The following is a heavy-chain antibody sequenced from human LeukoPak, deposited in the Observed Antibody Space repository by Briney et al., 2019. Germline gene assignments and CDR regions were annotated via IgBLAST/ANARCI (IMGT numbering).Heavy chain of an antibody. CDR1: GYTFSNYA. Sequence: ASVKVSCKASGYTFSNYAIHWVRQAPGQRLEWMAWINAGSGNTKYSQEFQGRVTITRDTSASTAYMELSSLRSEDMAVYYCAREYYDSSGYYPYNWFDPWGQGTLVTVSS. CDR2: INAGSGNT. J-gene: IGHJ5*02. CDR3: AREYYDSSGYYPYNWFDP. V-gene: IGHV1-3*03. D-gene: IGHD3-22*01.